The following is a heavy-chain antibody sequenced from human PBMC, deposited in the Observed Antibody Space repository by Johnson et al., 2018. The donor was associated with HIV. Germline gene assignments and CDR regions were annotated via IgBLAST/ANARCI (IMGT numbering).Heavy chain of an antibody. D-gene: IGHD3-22*01. CDR2: IYSGGST. J-gene: IGHJ3*02. CDR3: TRVLPMIVAHDAFDI. CDR1: GFTVSSNY. V-gene: IGHV3-66*01. Sequence: VQLVESGGGLVQPGGSLRLSCAASGFTVSSNYMSWVRQAPGKGLEWVSVIYSGGSTYYADSVKGRFTISRDNSKNTLYLQMNSLKTEDTAVYYCTRVLPMIVAHDAFDIWGQATMVTVSS.